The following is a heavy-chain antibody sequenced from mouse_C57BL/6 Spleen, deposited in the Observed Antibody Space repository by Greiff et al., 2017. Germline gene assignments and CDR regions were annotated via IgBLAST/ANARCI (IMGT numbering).Heavy chain of an antibody. V-gene: IGHV14-1*01. CDR2: IDPEDGDT. CDR3: TTDYYGPYYFDY. D-gene: IGHD1-1*01. CDR1: GFNFKDYY. J-gene: IGHJ2*01. Sequence: VQLKQSGAELVRPGASVKLSCTASGFNFKDYYMHWVKQRPEQGLEWIGRIDPEDGDTEYAPKFQGKATMTVDTSSNTAYLQLSSLTSEDTAVYYCTTDYYGPYYFDYWGQGTALTVSS.